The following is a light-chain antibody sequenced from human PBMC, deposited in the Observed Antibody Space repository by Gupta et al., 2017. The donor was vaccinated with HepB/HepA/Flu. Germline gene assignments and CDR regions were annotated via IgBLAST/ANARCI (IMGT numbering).Light chain of an antibody. V-gene: IGLV3-19*01. CDR1: SLTKNY. J-gene: IGLJ1*01. Sequence: SSELTQDPAVSVALGKSIRITCQGDSLTKNYASWYQQKPGQAPALVMFGENSRPSGIPDRFSGSRSGNTASLTITGAQAEDEADYFCNSRDISGDHLVFGSGTRLNVL. CDR2: GEN. CDR3: NSRDISGDHLV.